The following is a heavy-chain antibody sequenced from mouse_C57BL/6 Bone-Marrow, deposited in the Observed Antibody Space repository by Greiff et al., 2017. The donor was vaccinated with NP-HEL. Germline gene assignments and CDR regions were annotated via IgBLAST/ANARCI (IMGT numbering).Heavy chain of an antibody. V-gene: IGHV3-6*01. D-gene: IGHD1-1*01. CDR2: ISYDGSN. Sequence: EVQLQQSGPGLVKPSQSLSLTCSVTGYSITSGYYWNWIRQFPVNKLEWMGYISYDGSNNYNPSLKNRISITRDTSKNQFFLKLNSVTTEDTATYYCARVVSYYGSSYRYFDVWGTGTTVTVSS. J-gene: IGHJ1*03. CDR1: GYSITSGYY. CDR3: ARVVSYYGSSYRYFDV.